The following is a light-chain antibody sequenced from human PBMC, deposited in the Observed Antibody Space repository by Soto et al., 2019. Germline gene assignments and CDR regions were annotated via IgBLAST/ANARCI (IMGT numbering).Light chain of an antibody. V-gene: IGKV1-39*01. J-gene: IGKJ2*01. CDR2: AAS. CDR3: QQSYRSPYT. CDR1: QSINIY. Sequence: IQLTQSPSSLYASVGDRVTLTCRASQSINIYLNWYQQKPGKAPTLLIYAASSLQSGVPSRFSGGGSRTDFTLTISSLQTEDFATYYCQQSYRSPYTFGQGTKLEI.